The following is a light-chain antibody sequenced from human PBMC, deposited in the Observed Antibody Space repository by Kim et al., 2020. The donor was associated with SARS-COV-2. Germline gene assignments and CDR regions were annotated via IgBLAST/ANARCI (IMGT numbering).Light chain of an antibody. CDR2: DAY. CDR3: QQYNKWFALS. Sequence: LSVSPGERAPPSCMASQSVSSNIAWYQQKPSQAPRLLIYDAYNRATGVPARFSGSGSGTEFTLTISSLQSEDSAIYHCQQYNKWFALSFGGRTKVDIK. CDR1: QSVSSN. V-gene: IGKV3-15*01. J-gene: IGKJ4*01.